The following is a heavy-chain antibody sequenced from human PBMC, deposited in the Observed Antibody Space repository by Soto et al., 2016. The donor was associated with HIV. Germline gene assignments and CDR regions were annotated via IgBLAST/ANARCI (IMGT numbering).Heavy chain of an antibody. J-gene: IGHJ4*02. CDR3: AKWAYCSGGTCSEASPLDY. V-gene: IGHV3-23*01. CDR2: ISAGGGST. CDR1: GLTFSNYA. Sequence: EVHLLESGRGLVQSGGFLRLPCAVSGLTFSNYAMSWVRQAPGKGLEWVSGISAGGGSTYYADLVKGRFTISRDNFKNTLYLQMNSLRAEDTAVYYCAKWAYCSGGTCSEASPLDYWGQGTLVTVSS. D-gene: IGHD2-15*01.